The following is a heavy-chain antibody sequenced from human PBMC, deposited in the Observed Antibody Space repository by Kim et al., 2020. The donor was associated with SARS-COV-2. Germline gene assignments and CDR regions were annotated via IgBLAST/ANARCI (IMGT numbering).Heavy chain of an antibody. J-gene: IGHJ6*02. CDR2: IYTSGST. Sequence: SETLSLTCTVSGGSISSYYWSWIRQPAGKGLEWIGRIYTSGSTNYNPSLKSRVTMSVDTSKNQFSLKLSSVTAADTAVYYCARESIVVVPAAAYYYYYYGMDVWGQGTTVTVSS. D-gene: IGHD2-2*01. CDR3: ARESIVVVPAAAYYYYYYGMDV. V-gene: IGHV4-4*07. CDR1: GGSISSYY.